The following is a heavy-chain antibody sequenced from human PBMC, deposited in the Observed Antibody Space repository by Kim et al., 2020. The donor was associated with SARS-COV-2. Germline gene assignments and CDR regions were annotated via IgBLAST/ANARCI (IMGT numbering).Heavy chain of an antibody. D-gene: IGHD4-17*01. Sequence: SETLSLTCAVYGGSLSDYDWGWIRQPPGKGLEWIVEINYGGTPHYNPSLKSRVTISEDKSKNQVSLKLSSMTAADTAMYFCARFEYGDNDGRVRDYWGQRTLVTVSS. CDR2: INYGGTP. CDR3: ARFEYGDNDGRVRDY. J-gene: IGHJ4*02. CDR1: GGSLSDYD. V-gene: IGHV4-34*01.